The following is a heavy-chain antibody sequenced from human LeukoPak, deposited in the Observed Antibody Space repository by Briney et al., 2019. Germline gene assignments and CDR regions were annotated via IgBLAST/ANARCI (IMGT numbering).Heavy chain of an antibody. CDR1: GYTFTSYG. CDR2: ISAYNGNT. CDR3: ARDRASMATTFDY. D-gene: IGHD5-24*01. Sequence: ASAKASCKSSGYTFTSYGIRWVRQAPGQGLEWMGWISAYNGNTNYAQKLQGRVTMTTDTSTSTAYMELRSLRSDDTAVYYCARDRASMATTFDYWGQGTLVTVSP. V-gene: IGHV1-18*01. J-gene: IGHJ4*02.